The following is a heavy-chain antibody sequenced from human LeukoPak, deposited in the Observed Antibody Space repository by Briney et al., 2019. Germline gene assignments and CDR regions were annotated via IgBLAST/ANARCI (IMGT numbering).Heavy chain of an antibody. Sequence: GGSLRLSCAASGFTFSSYGMHWVRQAPGKGLEWVAVIWYDGSNKYYADSVKGRFTISRDNSKNTLYLQMNSLRAEDTAVYYCAKSSATYYHYYYMDVWGKGTTVTVSS. CDR2: IWYDGSNK. V-gene: IGHV3-33*06. J-gene: IGHJ6*03. CDR3: AKSSATYYHYYYMDV. D-gene: IGHD1-26*01. CDR1: GFTFSSYG.